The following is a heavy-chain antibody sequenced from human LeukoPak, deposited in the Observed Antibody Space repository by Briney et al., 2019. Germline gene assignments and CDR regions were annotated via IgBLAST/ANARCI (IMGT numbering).Heavy chain of an antibody. V-gene: IGHV4-59*01. CDR2: IYSSGCS. CDR1: GGSISSYH. J-gene: IGHJ3*02. Sequence: SETLSLTCTVSGGSISSYHWSWIRQPPGKGLESIGYIYSSGCSHYNPSLKSRVTISVDTSKNQFSLKLSSVTAADTAVYYCARARNYYDSSGFYYEGDAFDIWGQGTMVTVSS. CDR3: ARARNYYDSSGFYYEGDAFDI. D-gene: IGHD3-22*01.